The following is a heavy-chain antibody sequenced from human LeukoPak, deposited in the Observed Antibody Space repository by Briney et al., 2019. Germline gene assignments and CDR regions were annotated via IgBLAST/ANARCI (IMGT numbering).Heavy chain of an antibody. D-gene: IGHD3-10*01. J-gene: IGHJ4*02. CDR1: GLTFSNYW. CDR3: AGYYYGSGQNSI. V-gene: IGHV4-34*08. CDR2: INHSGST. Sequence: GSLRLSCAASGLTFSNYWMDWVRQPPGKGLEWIGEINHSGSTNYNPSLKSRVTISVDTSKNQFSLKLSSVTAADTAVYYCAGYYYGSGQNSIWGQGTLVTVSS.